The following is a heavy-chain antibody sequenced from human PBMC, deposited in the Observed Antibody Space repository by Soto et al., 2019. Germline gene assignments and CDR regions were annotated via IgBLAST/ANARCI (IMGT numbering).Heavy chain of an antibody. Sequence: QVQLQQWGAGLLKPSETLSLTCAVYGGSFSGYYWSWIRQPPGKGLEWSGEINHSGSTNYNPSLKSRVTISVDTSKHQFSLRLSSVTAADTAVYYCARGPLFGYWGQGTLVPVLS. CDR2: INHSGST. J-gene: IGHJ4*02. V-gene: IGHV4-34*01. CDR1: GGSFSGYY. CDR3: ARGPLFGY.